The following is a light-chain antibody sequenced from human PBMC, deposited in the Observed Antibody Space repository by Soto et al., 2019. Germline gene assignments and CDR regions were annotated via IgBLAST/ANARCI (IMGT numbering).Light chain of an antibody. CDR2: DVS. V-gene: IGLV2-14*01. J-gene: IGLJ1*01. CDR3: SSYTSSSTPYV. Sequence: QSALTQPASVSGSPGQSITISCTGTSSDVGGYKYVSWYQQHPGKAPELMIYDVSNRPSGVSNRFSGSKSGNTASLTISGLQAEDEADYYCSSYTSSSTPYVFGTGTKVTVL. CDR1: SSDVGGYKY.